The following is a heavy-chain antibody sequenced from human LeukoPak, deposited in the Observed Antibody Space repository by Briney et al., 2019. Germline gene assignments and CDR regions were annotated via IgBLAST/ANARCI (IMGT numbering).Heavy chain of an antibody. CDR3: AKDKLRYSSSDWFDP. J-gene: IGHJ5*02. D-gene: IGHD6-6*01. CDR2: IYSGGST. Sequence: GGSLRLSCAASGFTVSSNYMSWVRQAPGKGLEWVSVIYSGGSTYYADSVKGRFTISRDNSKNTLYLQMNSLRAEDTAVYYCAKDKLRYSSSDWFDPWGQGTLVTVSS. V-gene: IGHV3-53*01. CDR1: GFTVSSNY.